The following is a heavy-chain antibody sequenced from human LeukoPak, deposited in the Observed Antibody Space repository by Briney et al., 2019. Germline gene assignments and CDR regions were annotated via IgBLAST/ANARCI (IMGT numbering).Heavy chain of an antibody. D-gene: IGHD6-13*01. J-gene: IGHJ4*02. V-gene: IGHV4-38-2*01. CDR2: IFHSGIT. Sequence: SETLSLTCAVSGYSISSGYYWGCIRQPPGKGLEWIGSIFHSGITYYNPSIKSRLTISVDTSKNQFSLKLSSVAAADTSVYYCARRVYTSSWYFDYWGQGTLVTVSS. CDR1: GYSISSGYY. CDR3: ARRVYTSSWYFDY.